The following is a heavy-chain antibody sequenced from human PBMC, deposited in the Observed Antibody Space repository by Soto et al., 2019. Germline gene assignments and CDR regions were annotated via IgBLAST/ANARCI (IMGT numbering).Heavy chain of an antibody. Sequence: PWGSLRLSCAASGLIFSDVWMTWVRQAPGKGLEWVGRIKTKPDDGTIDYAAPVRGRFTISRDDSKNTMYLQMTSLTPDDTGVYYCTTSNLGADFWGQGTL. CDR2: IKTKPDDGTI. CDR1: GLIFSDVW. J-gene: IGHJ4*02. CDR3: TTSNLGADF. V-gene: IGHV3-15*01.